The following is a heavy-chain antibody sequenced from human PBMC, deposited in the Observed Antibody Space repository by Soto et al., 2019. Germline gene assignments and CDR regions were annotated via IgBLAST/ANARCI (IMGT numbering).Heavy chain of an antibody. Sequence: SETLSLTCAVYGGSFSGYYWSWIRQPPGKGLEWIGEINDSGSTNYNPSLKSRVTISVDTSKNQFSLKLSSVTAADTAVYYCARTRYYDFWRGYYWGIDPWGQGTLVSVSS. D-gene: IGHD3-3*01. V-gene: IGHV4-34*01. CDR1: GGSFSGYY. CDR3: ARTRYYDFWRGYYWGIDP. J-gene: IGHJ5*02. CDR2: INDSGST.